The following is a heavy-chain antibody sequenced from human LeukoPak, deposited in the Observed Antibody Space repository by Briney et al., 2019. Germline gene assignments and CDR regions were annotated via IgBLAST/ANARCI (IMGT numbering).Heavy chain of an antibody. Sequence: GGSLRLSCAASGFTFSSYEMNWVRQAPGKGLEWVSYISSSGTTIYYADSVKGRFTISRDNAKDSLYLQMNSLRAEDTAVYYCARHLSYGSGSYCNFGSWGQGTLVTVSS. CDR2: ISSSGTTI. CDR3: ARHLSYGSGSYCNFGS. D-gene: IGHD3-10*01. V-gene: IGHV3-48*03. CDR1: GFTFSSYE. J-gene: IGHJ5*01.